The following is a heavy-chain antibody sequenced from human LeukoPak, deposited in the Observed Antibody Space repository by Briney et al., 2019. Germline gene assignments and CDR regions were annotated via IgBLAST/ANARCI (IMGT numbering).Heavy chain of an antibody. J-gene: IGHJ4*02. D-gene: IGHD3-22*01. CDR1: GFTFSSYA. CDR2: ISGSGGST. V-gene: IGHV3-23*01. Sequence: GGSLRLSCAASGFTFSSYAMSWVRQAPGKGLEWVSAISGSGGSTYYADSVKGRFTISRDNSKNTLYLQMNSLRAEDTAVYYCAKDRNKWLLHSAFDYWGQGTLVTVSS. CDR3: AKDRNKWLLHSAFDY.